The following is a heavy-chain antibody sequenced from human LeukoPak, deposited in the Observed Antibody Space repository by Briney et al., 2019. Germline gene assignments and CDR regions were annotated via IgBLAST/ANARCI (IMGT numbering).Heavy chain of an antibody. CDR1: GYSISSGYY. V-gene: IGHV4-38-2*02. J-gene: IGHJ4*02. D-gene: IGHD5-12*01. Sequence: PSETLSLTCTVSGYSISSGYYWAWIRQPPGKGLEWIANIYYSGSTYYSPSLKSRVTISVDTSKKQFSLKLRSVTAADTAVYYCARVSGYDWESFYDYWGQGTLVTVSS. CDR2: IYYSGST. CDR3: ARVSGYDWESFYDY.